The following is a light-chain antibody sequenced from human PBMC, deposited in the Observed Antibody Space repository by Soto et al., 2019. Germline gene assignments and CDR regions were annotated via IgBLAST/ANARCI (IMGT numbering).Light chain of an antibody. V-gene: IGKV3-11*01. CDR2: DAS. J-gene: IGKJ4*01. CDR1: QSVRSH. Sequence: IVLTQSPTTLSLSPGERATLSCWASQSVRSHLAWYQQRPGQAPRLLIYDASYRPTGIPARFSGSGSGTDFTLTISSLEPEDFAVYYCQQYGTLPLTFGGGTKVDIK. CDR3: QQYGTLPLT.